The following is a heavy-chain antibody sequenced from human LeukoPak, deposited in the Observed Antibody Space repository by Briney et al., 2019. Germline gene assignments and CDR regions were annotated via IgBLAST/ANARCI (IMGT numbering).Heavy chain of an antibody. J-gene: IGHJ3*02. CDR2: ISPYNVNT. V-gene: IGHV1-18*01. D-gene: IGHD3-22*01. Sequence: ASVKVSCKASDYTFISYGISWVRQAPGQGLEWMAWISPYNVNTYYAQNLQGRVTVTTDTSTSTAYMELRSLRSDDTAVYYCAREWTYDSYQNVFDIWGQGTMVTVS. CDR3: AREWTYDSYQNVFDI. CDR1: DYTFISYG.